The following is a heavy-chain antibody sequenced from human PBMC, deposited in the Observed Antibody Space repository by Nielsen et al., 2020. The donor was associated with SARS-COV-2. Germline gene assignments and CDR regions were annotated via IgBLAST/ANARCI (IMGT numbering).Heavy chain of an antibody. CDR3: ARESSGYYFPDY. J-gene: IGHJ4*02. Sequence: GGSLRLSCAASGFTFDDYAMHWVRQAPGKGLEWVSGISWNSGSIGYADSVKGRFTISRDNAKNSLYLQMSSLRAEDTAIYYCARESSGYYFPDYWGQGTLVTVSS. CDR1: GFTFDDYA. CDR2: ISWNSGSI. V-gene: IGHV3-9*01. D-gene: IGHD3-22*01.